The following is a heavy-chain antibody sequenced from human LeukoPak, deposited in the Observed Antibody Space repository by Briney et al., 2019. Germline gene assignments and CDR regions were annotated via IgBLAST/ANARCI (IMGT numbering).Heavy chain of an antibody. CDR3: ARRGTSSSWAHFDY. V-gene: IGHV3-23*01. Sequence: GGSLRLSRVASGFSFTTYAVNWVRQAPGKGLEWVSGISGHGSSTYYGESVKGRFTISRDNSKNTVYLQMNSLRAEDTAIYYCARRGTSSSWAHFDYWGQGTLVNVCS. J-gene: IGHJ4*02. D-gene: IGHD6-13*01. CDR2: ISGHGSST. CDR1: GFSFTTYA.